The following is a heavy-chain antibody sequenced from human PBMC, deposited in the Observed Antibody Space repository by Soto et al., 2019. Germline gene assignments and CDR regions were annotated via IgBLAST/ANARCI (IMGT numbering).Heavy chain of an antibody. CDR2: IFYTGST. D-gene: IGHD6-19*01. CDR1: GGSISSYS. CDR3: ARESVAVAGKPSYHFDY. V-gene: IGHV4-59*01. J-gene: IGHJ4*02. Sequence: SETLSLTCTVSGGSISSYSWSWILQPPGKGLEWIGDIFYTGSTNYNPSLKSRVTISVDTSKNQFSLKLSSVTAADTAVYYCARESVAVAGKPSYHFDYWGQGTLVTVSS.